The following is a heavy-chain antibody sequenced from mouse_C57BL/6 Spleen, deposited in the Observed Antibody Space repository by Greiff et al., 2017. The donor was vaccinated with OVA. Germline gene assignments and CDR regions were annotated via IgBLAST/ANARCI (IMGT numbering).Heavy chain of an antibody. CDR3: AREDFITTLVATDYAMDY. D-gene: IGHD1-1*01. V-gene: IGHV1-80*01. J-gene: IGHJ4*01. Sequence: QVQLKQSGAELVKPGASVKISCKASGYAFSSYWMNWVKQRPGTGLEWIGQIYPGDGDTNYNGKFKGKATLTADKSSSTASMQLSSLTSEDSAVYFCAREDFITTLVATDYAMDYWGKGTSVTVSS. CDR2: IYPGDGDT. CDR1: GYAFSSYW.